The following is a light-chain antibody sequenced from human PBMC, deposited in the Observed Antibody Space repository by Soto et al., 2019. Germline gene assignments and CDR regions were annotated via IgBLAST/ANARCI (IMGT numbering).Light chain of an antibody. CDR1: QSVSNNY. V-gene: IGKV3-20*01. J-gene: IGKJ4*01. Sequence: EIVLTQSPCTLSLSPGERATLSCRASQSVSNNYLAWYQQKPGQAPRLLIYGASSRATGIPDRFSGSGSGTDFTLTISRLEPEDFAVYYCQQYGSPPLTFGGGTKVDIK. CDR3: QQYGSPPLT. CDR2: GAS.